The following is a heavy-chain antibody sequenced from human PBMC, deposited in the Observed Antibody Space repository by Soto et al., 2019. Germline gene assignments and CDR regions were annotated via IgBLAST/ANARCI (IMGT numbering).Heavy chain of an antibody. J-gene: IGHJ4*02. Sequence: QVQLVESGGGVVQPGRSLRLSCAASGFTFSSYGMHWVRQAPGKGLEWVAVIWYDGSNKYYADSVKGRFTISRDNSKNTLYLQMNSLRAEDTAVYYCARDDPLEYCTNGVCWPDYWGQGTLVTVSS. D-gene: IGHD2-8*01. CDR2: IWYDGSNK. CDR1: GFTFSSYG. V-gene: IGHV3-33*01. CDR3: ARDDPLEYCTNGVCWPDY.